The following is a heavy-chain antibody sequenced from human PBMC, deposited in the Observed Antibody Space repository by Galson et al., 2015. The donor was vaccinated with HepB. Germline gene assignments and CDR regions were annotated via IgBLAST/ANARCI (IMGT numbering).Heavy chain of an antibody. Sequence: SLRLSCAASGFTFSSYWMSWVRQTPGKGLEWVANIKHDGIEKYYLDSVRGRFTISRDNAKNSVFLQMNSVRGEDTGLYYCARHSGAWYFDWGQGTLVTVSS. D-gene: IGHD6-19*01. V-gene: IGHV3-7*01. CDR1: GFTFSSYW. CDR2: IKHDGIEK. CDR3: ARHSGAWYFD. J-gene: IGHJ4*02.